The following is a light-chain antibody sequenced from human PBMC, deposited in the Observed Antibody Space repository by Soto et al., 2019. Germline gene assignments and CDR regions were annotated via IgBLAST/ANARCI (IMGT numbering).Light chain of an antibody. V-gene: IGLV2-14*01. CDR2: EVN. CDR1: STDVGGYNY. CDR3: GSYTSTDTPFV. J-gene: IGLJ1*01. Sequence: QSVLAQPSSVSGSPGQSITISCTGTSTDVGGYNYVSWYQHHPGKGPKLLIYEVNNRPSGVSDRFSGSKSGNKASLTISNLEAEDESDYYCGSYTSTDTPFVFGTGTKVTVL.